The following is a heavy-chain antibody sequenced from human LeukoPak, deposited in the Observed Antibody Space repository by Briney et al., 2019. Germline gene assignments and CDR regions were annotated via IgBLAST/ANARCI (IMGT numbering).Heavy chain of an antibody. D-gene: IGHD2-21*02. Sequence: EASVKVSCKASGYTFSSYAMNWVRQAPGQGLEWMGWINTNTGNPTYAQGFTGRFVFSLDTSVSTAYLQISSLKAEDTAVYYCAREHQKEAYCGGDCLSENWFDPWGQGTLVTVSS. CDR1: GYTFSSYA. CDR2: INTNTGNP. J-gene: IGHJ5*02. CDR3: AREHQKEAYCGGDCLSENWFDP. V-gene: IGHV7-4-1*02.